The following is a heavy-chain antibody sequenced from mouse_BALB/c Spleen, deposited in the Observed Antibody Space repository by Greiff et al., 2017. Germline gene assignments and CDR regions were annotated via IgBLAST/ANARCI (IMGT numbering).Heavy chain of an antibody. CDR2: ISDGGSYT. Sequence: VESGGGLVKPGGSLKLSCAASGFTFSDYYMYWVRQTPEKRLEWVATISDGGSYTYYPDSVKGRFTISRDNAKNNLYLQMSSLKSEDTAMYYCARGGGYDYGPFAYWGQGTLVTVSA. V-gene: IGHV5-4*02. CDR1: GFTFSDYY. CDR3: ARGGGYDYGPFAY. D-gene: IGHD2-4*01. J-gene: IGHJ3*01.